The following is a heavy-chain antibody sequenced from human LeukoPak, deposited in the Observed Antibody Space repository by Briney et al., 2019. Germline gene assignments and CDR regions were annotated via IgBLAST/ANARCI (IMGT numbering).Heavy chain of an antibody. D-gene: IGHD6-19*01. CDR2: INHSGST. J-gene: IGHJ6*02. V-gene: IGHV4-34*01. CDR3: ARGDSGYYYYYGMDV. Sequence: SETLSLTCAVYGGSFSGYYWSWIRQPPGKGLEWIGEINHSGSTNCNPSLKSRVTISVDTSKNQFSLKLSSVTAADTAVYYCARGDSGYYYYYGMDVWGQGTTVTVSS. CDR1: GGSFSGYY.